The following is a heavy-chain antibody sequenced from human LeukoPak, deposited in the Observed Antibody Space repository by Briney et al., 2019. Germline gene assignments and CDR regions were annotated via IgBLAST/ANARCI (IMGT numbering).Heavy chain of an antibody. J-gene: IGHJ4*02. CDR3: AKEPLGGHSYVFEN. CDR2: ISASGDTT. CDR1: GFTFSSYG. Sequence: GGSLRLSCAASGFTFSSYGMSWVRQAPGKGLEWVSAISASGDTTYYADSVRGRFTISRDNSKNTLYLQMNSLRAGDTALYYCAKEPLGGHSYVFENGAQETLVTVPP. D-gene: IGHD5-18*01. V-gene: IGHV3-23*01.